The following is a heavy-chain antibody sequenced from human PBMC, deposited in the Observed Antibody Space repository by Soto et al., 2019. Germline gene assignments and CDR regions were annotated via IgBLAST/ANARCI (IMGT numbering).Heavy chain of an antibody. D-gene: IGHD3-22*01. J-gene: IGHJ4*02. CDR1: GGSVSSGSYY. Sequence: SETLSLTCTVSGGSVSSGSYYWSWIRQPPGKGLEWIGYIYYSGSTNYNPSLKSRVTISVGTSKNQFSLKLSSVTAADTAVYYCASRTPYYYDSSGYYPDYWGQGTLVTVSS. V-gene: IGHV4-61*01. CDR3: ASRTPYYYDSSGYYPDY. CDR2: IYYSGST.